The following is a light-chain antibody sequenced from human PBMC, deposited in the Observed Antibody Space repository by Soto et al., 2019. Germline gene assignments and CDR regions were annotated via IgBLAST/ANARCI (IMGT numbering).Light chain of an antibody. CDR1: QTVSSNY. CDR2: AAS. V-gene: IGKV3-20*01. CDR3: QQYGTSPWT. J-gene: IGKJ1*01. Sequence: EIVLTQSPGTLSLSPGERATLSCRASQTVSSNYLAWYQQKPGQAPRLLIYAASTRATGIPDRFSGSGSGTDFTLPISRLEPEDFAVYYCQQYGTSPWTFGHGTKVEIK.